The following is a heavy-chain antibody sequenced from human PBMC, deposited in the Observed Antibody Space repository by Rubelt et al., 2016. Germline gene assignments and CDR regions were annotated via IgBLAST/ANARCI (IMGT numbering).Heavy chain of an antibody. CDR1: GGSIISSSYY. CDR3: AADFLGAAGTGD. CDR2: INHSGST. D-gene: IGHD6-13*01. V-gene: IGHV4-39*07. J-gene: IGHJ4*02. Sequence: QLQLQESGPGLVKTSETLSLTCTVSGGSIISSSYYWGWIRQPPGKGLEWIGEINHSGSTNYNPSLTRRGTISVDTSMNQFSRKLGSVTAADTAVYYCAADFLGAAGTGDWGQGTLVTVSS.